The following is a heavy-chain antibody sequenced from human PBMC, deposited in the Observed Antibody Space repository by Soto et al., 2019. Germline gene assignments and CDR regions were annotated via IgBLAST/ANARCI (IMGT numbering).Heavy chain of an antibody. CDR2: IYYSGTT. V-gene: IGHV4-39*01. Sequence: QLQLQESGPGLVKPSETLSLTCTVSGDSVSSSSYYWAWIRQPPGKGLEWIGSIYYSGTTYYNPSLKSRVAISVDTSKNQFSLKVSSVTAADTAVYYCANYHRLHDGFFDYWGQGALVTVSS. CDR1: GDSVSSSSYY. J-gene: IGHJ4*02. CDR3: ANYHRLHDGFFDY. D-gene: IGHD4-4*01.